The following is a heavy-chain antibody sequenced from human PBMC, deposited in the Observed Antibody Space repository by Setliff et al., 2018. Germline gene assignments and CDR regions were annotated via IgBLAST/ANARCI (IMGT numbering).Heavy chain of an antibody. CDR2: MYYGGGGST. CDR1: GASVSGNSYY. D-gene: IGHD1-1*01. CDR3: ARTGTYRYFDY. J-gene: IGHJ4*02. V-gene: IGHV4-39*01. Sequence: SETLSLTCTVSGASVSGNSYYWGWIRQPPGKGLEWIGSMYYGGGGSTYYNASLKSRLTISVDTSKNQFSLKLSSVTAADTAVYYCARTGTYRYFDYWGQGTLVTVSS.